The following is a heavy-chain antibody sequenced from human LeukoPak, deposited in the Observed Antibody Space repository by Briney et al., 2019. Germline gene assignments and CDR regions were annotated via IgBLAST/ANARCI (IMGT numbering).Heavy chain of an antibody. CDR2: INPNSGGT. CDR3: ARGYGDYENWFDP. Sequence: ASVKVSCKASGYTFTGYYMHWVRQAPGQGLEWMGWINPNSGGTNYAQKFQGRVTMTRDTSISTAYMELSRLRSDDTAVYYCARGYGDYENWFDPWGQGTLVTVFS. J-gene: IGHJ5*02. V-gene: IGHV1-2*02. CDR1: GYTFTGYY. D-gene: IGHD4-17*01.